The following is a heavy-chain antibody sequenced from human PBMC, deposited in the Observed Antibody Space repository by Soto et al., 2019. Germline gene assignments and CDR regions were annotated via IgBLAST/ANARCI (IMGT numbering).Heavy chain of an antibody. Sequence: SETLSLTCNLSGGSFHNFYWLWIRQPPGKGLEWVGHVHYSGSTNYSPSLNSRATISLDTSKSQLSLKLRSVTAAYTAMYFCARGVDYYPTSGYFSFDSWGQGIPVTVSS. D-gene: IGHD3-3*01. J-gene: IGHJ4*02. CDR1: GGSFHNFY. CDR3: ARGVDYYPTSGYFSFDS. CDR2: VHYSGST. V-gene: IGHV4-59*01.